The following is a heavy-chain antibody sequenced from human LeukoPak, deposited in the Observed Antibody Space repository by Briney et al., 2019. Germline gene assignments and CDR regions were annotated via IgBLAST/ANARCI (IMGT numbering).Heavy chain of an antibody. V-gene: IGHV3-23*01. D-gene: IGHD3-3*01. CDR1: GFTFSSYA. Sequence: GGSLRLSCAASGFTFSSYAMSWVPQAPGKGLEWGSAISGSGGSTYYADSVKGRFTISRDNSKNTLYLQMNSLRAEDTAVYYCAKGSGYYPYEAFDIWGQGTMVTVSS. J-gene: IGHJ3*02. CDR2: ISGSGGST. CDR3: AKGSGYYPYEAFDI.